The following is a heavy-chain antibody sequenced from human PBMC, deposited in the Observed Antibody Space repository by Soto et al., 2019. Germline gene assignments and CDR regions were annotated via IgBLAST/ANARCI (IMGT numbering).Heavy chain of an antibody. CDR3: AREGGLVLDY. Sequence: QVQLQQWGAGLLKPSETLSLTCAVYGGSFSGYYWSWIRQPPGKGLEWIGEINHSGSTNYNPSLKRRVTLSVDTSQNQFSLKLSAGTAADTAVYYCAREGGLVLDYWGQGTLVTVSS. V-gene: IGHV4-34*01. CDR2: INHSGST. J-gene: IGHJ4*02. D-gene: IGHD6-6*01. CDR1: GGSFSGYY.